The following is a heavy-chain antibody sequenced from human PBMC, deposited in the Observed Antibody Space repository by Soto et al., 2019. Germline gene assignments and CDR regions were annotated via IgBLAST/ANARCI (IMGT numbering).Heavy chain of an antibody. CDR3: ARADRYSSSWRTEYFQH. CDR1: GYTFTSYY. D-gene: IGHD6-13*01. Sequence: ASVKVSCKASGYTFTSYYMHWVRQAPGQGLEWMGIINPSGGSTSYAQKFQGRVTMIRDTSTSTVYMELSSLRSEDTAVYYCARADRYSSSWRTEYFQHWGQGTLVTVSS. CDR2: INPSGGST. J-gene: IGHJ1*01. V-gene: IGHV1-46*03.